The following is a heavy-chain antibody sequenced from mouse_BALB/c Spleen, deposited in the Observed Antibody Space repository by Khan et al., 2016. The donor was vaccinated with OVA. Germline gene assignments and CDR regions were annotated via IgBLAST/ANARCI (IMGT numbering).Heavy chain of an antibody. CDR1: GYTFTSYW. CDR2: IDPGSGST. D-gene: IGHD1-1*01. Sequence: DLVKPGASVKLSCKASGYTFTSYWINWIKQRTGQGLEWIGRIDPGSGSTSYNEMFKNKAILTVDTFSSTAYIQFSSLSSEDAAVFFCARSNCYGIGLYAIDYWGQGTSVPVSS. V-gene: IGHV1S41*01. CDR3: ARSNCYGIGLYAIDY. J-gene: IGHJ4*01.